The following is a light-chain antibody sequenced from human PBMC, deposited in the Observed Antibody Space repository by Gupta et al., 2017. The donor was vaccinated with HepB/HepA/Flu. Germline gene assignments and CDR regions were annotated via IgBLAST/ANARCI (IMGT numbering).Light chain of an antibody. CDR1: SSGVGGYNY. Sequence: QSALTQPASLSGSPGQSITLSCTGTSSGVGGYNYVSWYQQHPGKAPKLMIYDVSNRPSGVSNRFSGSKSGNTASLTTSGLQAEDEADYYCSSYTSSTLYVFGTGTKITVL. CDR2: DVS. J-gene: IGLJ1*01. V-gene: IGLV2-14*03. CDR3: SSYTSSTLYV.